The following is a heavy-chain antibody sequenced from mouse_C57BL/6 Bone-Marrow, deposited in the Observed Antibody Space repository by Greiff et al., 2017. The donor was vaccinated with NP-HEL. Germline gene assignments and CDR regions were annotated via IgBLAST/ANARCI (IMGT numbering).Heavy chain of an antibody. J-gene: IGHJ2*01. CDR1: GYTFTNYW. D-gene: IGHD2-4*01. Sequence: QVQLKQSGAELVRPGTSVKMSCKASGYTFTNYWIGWAKQRPGHGLEWIGDIYPGGGYTNYNEKFKGKATLTADKSSSTAYMQFSRLTSEDSAIYYCARWFYDYGFDYWGQGTTLTVSS. CDR2: IYPGGGYT. CDR3: ARWFYDYGFDY. V-gene: IGHV1-63*01.